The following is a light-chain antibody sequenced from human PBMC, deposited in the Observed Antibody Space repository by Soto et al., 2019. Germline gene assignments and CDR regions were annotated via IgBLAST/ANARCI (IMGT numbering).Light chain of an antibody. CDR1: RSDVGGYNY. CDR2: EVT. V-gene: IGLV2-8*01. J-gene: IGLJ2*01. Sequence: QSALTQPPSASGSPGQSVTISFTGTRSDVGGYNYVSWYQQHPGKAPKLMIYEVTKRPSGVPDRFSGSKSGNTASLTVSGLQAEDEADYYCSSYAGSNNFVVFGGGTKLTVL. CDR3: SSYAGSNNFVV.